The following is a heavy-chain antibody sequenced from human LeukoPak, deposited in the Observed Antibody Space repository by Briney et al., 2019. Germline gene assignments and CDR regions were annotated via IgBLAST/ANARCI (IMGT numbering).Heavy chain of an antibody. CDR2: INPNSGGT. V-gene: IGHV1-2*02. J-gene: IGHJ4*02. Sequence: GESLKISCKGSGYTSTGYYIHWVRQAHGQGREWMGWINPNSGGTNYAQKFQGRVNMTRDTSISTAYMELSRLRSDDTAVYYCARDYGYYYDSGKDYWGQGTLVTVSS. CDR1: GYTSTGYY. D-gene: IGHD3-10*01. CDR3: ARDYGYYYDSGKDY.